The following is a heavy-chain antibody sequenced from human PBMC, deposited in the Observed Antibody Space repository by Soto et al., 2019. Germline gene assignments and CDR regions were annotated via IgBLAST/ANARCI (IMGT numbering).Heavy chain of an antibody. CDR3: ARGRSSGVYAAFDI. V-gene: IGHV3-30-3*01. CDR2: ISYDGSNK. J-gene: IGHJ3*02. D-gene: IGHD6-19*01. CDR1: GFTFSSYA. Sequence: QVQLVESGGGVVQPGRSLRLSCAASGFTFSSYAMPWVRQAPGKGLEWVAVISYDGSNKYYADSVKGRFTISRDNSKNTLYVQMNSLRAEGTAVDYCARGRSSGVYAAFDIWGQGKMVTGSS.